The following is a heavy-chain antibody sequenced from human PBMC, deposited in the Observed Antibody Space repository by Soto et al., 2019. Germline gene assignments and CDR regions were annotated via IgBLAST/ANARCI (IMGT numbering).Heavy chain of an antibody. Sequence: SETLSLTCAVYGGSFSGYYWSWIRQPPGKGLEWIGEINHSGSTNYNPSLKSRVTISVDTSKNQFSLKLSSVTAADTAVYYCARGAGGEFDEWGQGTLVTVSS. J-gene: IGHJ4*02. CDR1: GGSFSGYY. CDR3: ARGAGGEFDE. CDR2: INHSGST. D-gene: IGHD7-27*01. V-gene: IGHV4-34*01.